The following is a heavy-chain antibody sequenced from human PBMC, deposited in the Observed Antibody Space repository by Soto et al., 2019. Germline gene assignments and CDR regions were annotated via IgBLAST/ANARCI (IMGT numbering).Heavy chain of an antibody. Sequence: SETLSLTCTVSGGSISNEGYYWSWFRQLPGKGLEWIGDIYYSGTTYHNPSLRSRLTISGDASKNQFSLKLSSVTAADTAVYYCASDLSGRADVWGQGTTVTVSS. CDR3: ASDLSGRADV. D-gene: IGHD3-10*01. J-gene: IGHJ6*02. CDR2: IYYSGTT. V-gene: IGHV4-31*03. CDR1: GGSISNEGYY.